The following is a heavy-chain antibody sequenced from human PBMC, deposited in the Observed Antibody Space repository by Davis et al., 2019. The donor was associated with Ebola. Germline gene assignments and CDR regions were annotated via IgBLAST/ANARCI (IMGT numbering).Heavy chain of an antibody. Sequence: SETLSLTCAVYGGSLSGYYWSWIRQPPGKGLEWIGEINHSGSTNYNPSLKSRVTISVDTSKNQFSLKLSSVTAADTAVYHCARGPSVRGFDYWGQGTLVTVSS. CDR2: INHSGST. J-gene: IGHJ4*02. V-gene: IGHV4-34*01. CDR3: ARGPSVRGFDY. D-gene: IGHD3-10*01. CDR1: GGSLSGYY.